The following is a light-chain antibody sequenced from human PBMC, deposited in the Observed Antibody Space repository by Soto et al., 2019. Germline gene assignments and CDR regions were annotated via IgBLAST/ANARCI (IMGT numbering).Light chain of an antibody. CDR1: QSVLSY. V-gene: IGKV3-11*01. Sequence: DIVLTQSPATLSLSPGDRATLACRASQSVLSYLAWYQQKPGQAPGLLVYEASIMATGIPPRFSVSGSGPAFTLSIITLESADCAVYYCQHRSNGHSTFGGWTKVEIK. CDR2: EAS. J-gene: IGKJ4*01. CDR3: QHRSNGHST.